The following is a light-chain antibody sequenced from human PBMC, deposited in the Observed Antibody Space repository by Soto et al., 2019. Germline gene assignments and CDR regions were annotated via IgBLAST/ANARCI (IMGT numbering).Light chain of an antibody. V-gene: IGKV3-20*01. CDR3: QQYGSSGT. CDR2: GAS. J-gene: IGKJ1*01. Sequence: EIVLTQSPGTLSLSPGERATLSCRASQSVSSSYLAWYQQKPDQAPRLLIYGASNRATGIPDRFSGSGSGTDFTLTIRRLEPEDFAVYYCQQYGSSGTFGQGTKVDIK. CDR1: QSVSSSY.